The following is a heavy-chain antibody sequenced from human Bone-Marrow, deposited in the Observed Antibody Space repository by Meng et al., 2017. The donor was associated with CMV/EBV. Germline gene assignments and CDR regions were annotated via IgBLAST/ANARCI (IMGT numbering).Heavy chain of an antibody. CDR1: GFTFSSYS. D-gene: IGHD6-13*01. J-gene: IGHJ4*02. V-gene: IGHV3-21*01. CDR3: ARGGYSSSWYEVVEQYYFDY. CDR2: ISSSSSYI. Sequence: GGSLRLSCAASGFTFSSYSMNWVRQAPGKGLEWVSSISSSSSYIYYADSVKGRFTISRDNAKNSLYLQMNSLRAEDTAVYYCARGGYSSSWYEVVEQYYFDYWGPGTMVT.